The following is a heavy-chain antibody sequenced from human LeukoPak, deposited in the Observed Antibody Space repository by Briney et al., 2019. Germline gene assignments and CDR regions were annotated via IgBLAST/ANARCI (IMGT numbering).Heavy chain of an antibody. V-gene: IGHV3-7*01. CDR2: IKEDGSEK. CDR3: AGVDGIVGAGTFDY. Sequence: RSLRLSCAASGFTFSSYGMHWVRQAPGKGLEWVANIKEDGSEKYYVDSVKGRLTISRDNAKNSLYLQMNSLRAEDAAVYYCAGVDGIVGAGTFDYWGQGTLVAVSS. D-gene: IGHD6-13*01. J-gene: IGHJ4*02. CDR1: GFTFSSYG.